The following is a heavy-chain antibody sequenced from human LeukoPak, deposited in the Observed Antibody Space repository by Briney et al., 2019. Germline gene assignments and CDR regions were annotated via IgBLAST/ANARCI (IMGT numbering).Heavy chain of an antibody. CDR3: ARAEGSRYYFDY. Sequence: PGGSLRLSCAASGFTFSSYAMSWVRQAPGKGLEWVSGISGSGGSTYYADSVKGRFTISRDNAKNSLYLQMNSLRAEDTAVYYCARAEGSRYYFDYGGQGTLVTVSS. J-gene: IGHJ4*02. V-gene: IGHV3-23*01. CDR1: GFTFSSYA. CDR2: ISGSGGST.